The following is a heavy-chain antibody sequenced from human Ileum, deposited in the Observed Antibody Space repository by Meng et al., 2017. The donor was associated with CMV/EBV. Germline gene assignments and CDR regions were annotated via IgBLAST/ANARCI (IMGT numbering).Heavy chain of an antibody. Sequence: GESLKISCAASGFRFDNYWMTWVRQVPGKGLVWVSRISSDGSSTTHADSVKGRFTISRDNAKNTLYLQMNSLRAEDTALYYCARGNYFAMDVWGQGTTVTVSS. CDR3: ARGNYFAMDV. CDR2: ISSDGSST. J-gene: IGHJ6*02. CDR1: GFRFDNYW. V-gene: IGHV3-74*03.